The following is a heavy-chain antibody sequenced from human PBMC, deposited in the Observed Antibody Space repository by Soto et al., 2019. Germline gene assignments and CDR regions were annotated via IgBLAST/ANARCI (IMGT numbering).Heavy chain of an antibody. J-gene: IGHJ4*02. D-gene: IGHD3-3*01. CDR1: GYTFTSYG. Sequence: ASVKVSCKASGYTFTSYGISWVRQAPGQGLEWMGWISVHNGNTKYAQNFQGRVTMTTDTSTTTAYMELRSLRSDDTAVYYCARDGRTDFWSFDNWGQGTLVTVSS. CDR2: ISVHNGNT. CDR3: ARDGRTDFWSFDN. V-gene: IGHV1-18*01.